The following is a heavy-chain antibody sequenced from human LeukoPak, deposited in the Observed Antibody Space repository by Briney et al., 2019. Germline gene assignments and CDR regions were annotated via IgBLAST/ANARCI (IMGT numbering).Heavy chain of an antibody. J-gene: IGHJ5*02. D-gene: IGHD2-15*01. CDR3: ARRLRYCSGGSCDNWLDP. Sequence: GESLKTSCKGSGYSFTSYWISWVRQMPGKGLEWMGRIDPSDSYTNYSPSFQGHVTISADKSISTAYLQWSSLKASDTAMYYCARRLRYCSGGSCDNWLDPWGQGTLVTVSS. CDR2: IDPSDSYT. CDR1: GYSFTSYW. V-gene: IGHV5-10-1*01.